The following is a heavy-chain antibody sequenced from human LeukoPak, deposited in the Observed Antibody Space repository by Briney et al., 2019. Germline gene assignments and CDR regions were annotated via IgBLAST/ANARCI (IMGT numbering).Heavy chain of an antibody. CDR2: IYYSGST. CDR3: ARESSGSYWGT. CDR1: GGSISSSSYY. D-gene: IGHD1-26*01. V-gene: IGHV4-39*07. J-gene: IGHJ4*02. Sequence: SETLSLTCTVSGGSISSSSYYWGWIRQPPGKGLEWIGSIYYSGSTYYNPSLKSRVTISVDTSKNQFSLKLSSVTAADTAVYYCARESSGSYWGTWGQGTLVTVSS.